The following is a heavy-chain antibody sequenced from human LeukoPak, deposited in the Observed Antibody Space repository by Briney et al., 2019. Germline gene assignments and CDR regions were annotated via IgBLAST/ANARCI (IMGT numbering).Heavy chain of an antibody. Sequence: GGSLRLSCAASGFTFSSYSMNWVRQAPGKGLEWVSYISSSSSTIYYADSVKGRFTISRDNAKNSLYLQMNSLRAEDTAVYYCARDVVPAAIRHDAFDIWGQGTMVPVSS. CDR3: ARDVVPAAIRHDAFDI. J-gene: IGHJ3*02. V-gene: IGHV3-48*01. D-gene: IGHD2-2*02. CDR1: GFTFSSYS. CDR2: ISSSSSTI.